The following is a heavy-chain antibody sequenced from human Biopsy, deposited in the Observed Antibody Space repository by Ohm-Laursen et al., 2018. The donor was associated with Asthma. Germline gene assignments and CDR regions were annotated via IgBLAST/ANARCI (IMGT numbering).Heavy chain of an antibody. Sequence: SSVKVSCKASGGTLSSYSVSWVRQAPGQGLEWMGGIIPIFGTANYAQKFQGRVTITADESTSTAYMELSSLRSEDTAVYYCARHPYVDGSDNYYYRGNDYYLSMDVWGQGTTVTVSS. V-gene: IGHV1-69*01. CDR3: ARHPYVDGSDNYYYRGNDYYLSMDV. CDR2: IIPIFGTA. D-gene: IGHD3-10*01. J-gene: IGHJ6*02. CDR1: GGTLSSYS.